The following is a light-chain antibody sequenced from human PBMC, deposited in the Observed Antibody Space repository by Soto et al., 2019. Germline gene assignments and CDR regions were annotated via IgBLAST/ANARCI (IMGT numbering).Light chain of an antibody. Sequence: HSVLAQAASVSGFPGQSISISCTGTSSDVGGYNYVSWYQHHPGKAPKLMIYDVSNRPSGVSNRFSGSKSGNTASLTISGLQPEDEADYYCCSYTTSNTRQIVFGTGTKSPS. CDR2: DVS. J-gene: IGLJ1*01. V-gene: IGLV2-14*03. CDR3: CSYTTSNTRQIV. CDR1: SSDVGGYNY.